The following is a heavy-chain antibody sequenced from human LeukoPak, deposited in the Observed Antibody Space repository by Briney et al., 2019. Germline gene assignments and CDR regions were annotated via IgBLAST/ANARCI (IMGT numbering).Heavy chain of an antibody. V-gene: IGHV4-39*07. Sequence: SETLSLTCTVSGGSISNNNYYWGWIRQPPGKGLEWIGNIHYSGSSYDNPSLKSRVTISVNTSKNQFSLKLSSVTAADTAVYYCARRLGEGRLGELSSTNFDYWGQGTLVTVSS. J-gene: IGHJ4*02. CDR1: GGSISNNNYY. CDR2: IHYSGSS. CDR3: ARRLGEGRLGELSSTNFDY. D-gene: IGHD3-16*02.